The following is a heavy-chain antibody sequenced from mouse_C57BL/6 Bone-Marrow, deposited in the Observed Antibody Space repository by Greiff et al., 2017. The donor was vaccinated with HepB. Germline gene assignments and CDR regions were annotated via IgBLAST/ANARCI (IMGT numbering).Heavy chain of an antibody. Sequence: VKLVESGPGLVAPSQSLSITCTVSGFSLTSYGVDWVRQPPGKGLEWLGVIWGGGSTNYNSALMSRLSISKDNSKSQVFLKMNSLQTDDTAMYYCAKHQGSTTVVADYFDYWGQGTTLTVSS. CDR1: GFSLTSYG. CDR3: AKHQGSTTVVADYFDY. V-gene: IGHV2-9*01. CDR2: IWGGGST. D-gene: IGHD1-1*01. J-gene: IGHJ2*01.